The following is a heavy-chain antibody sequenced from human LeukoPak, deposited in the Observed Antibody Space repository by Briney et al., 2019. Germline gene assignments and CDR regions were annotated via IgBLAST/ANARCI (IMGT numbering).Heavy chain of an antibody. V-gene: IGHV1-69*04. Sequence: SVKVSCKASGYIFTNYGINWVRQAPGQGLEWMGRIIPILGIANYAQKFQGRVTITADKSTSTAYMELSSLRSEDTAVYYCARDPAKYCSSTSCYGHYWGQGTLVTDSS. J-gene: IGHJ4*02. CDR2: IIPILGIA. CDR3: ARDPAKYCSSTSCYGHY. D-gene: IGHD2-2*01. CDR1: GYIFTNYG.